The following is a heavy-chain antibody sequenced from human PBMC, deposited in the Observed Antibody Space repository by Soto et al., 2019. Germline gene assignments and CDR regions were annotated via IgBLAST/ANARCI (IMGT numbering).Heavy chain of an antibody. CDR3: AKRGDFTSCYYC. J-gene: IGHJ4*02. CDR1: GFTFSSYA. CDR2: ISGSGGST. D-gene: IGHD2-2*01. V-gene: IGHV3-23*01. Sequence: GGSLRLSCAASGFTFSSYAMSWVRQAPGKGLEWVSAISGSGGSTYYADSVKGRFTISRDNSKTTLYLQMNSLRAEDRAVYYGAKRGDFTSCYYCLGKGPLVTF.